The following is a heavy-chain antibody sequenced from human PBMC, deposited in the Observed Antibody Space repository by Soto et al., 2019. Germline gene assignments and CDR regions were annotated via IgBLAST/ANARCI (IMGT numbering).Heavy chain of an antibody. Sequence: EVQLVESGGGLVQPGGSLRLSCVASGFTFSNYWMHWVRQAPGKWLVWVSRISTDESSTNYADAVTGRFTISRDNAMNTLYLQMNSLRAEDTAVYYFARDNWNSYWGQGTLVTVSS. V-gene: IGHV3-74*01. D-gene: IGHD1-7*01. J-gene: IGHJ4*02. CDR2: ISTDESST. CDR1: GFTFSNYW. CDR3: ARDNWNSY.